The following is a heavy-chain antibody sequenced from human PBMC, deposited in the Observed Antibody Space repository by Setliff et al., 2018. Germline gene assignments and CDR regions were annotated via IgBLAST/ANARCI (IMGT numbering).Heavy chain of an antibody. V-gene: IGHV1-69*13. CDR3: ARGNGGYSPYS. Sequence: GASVKVSCKTSGYIFSDFYVHWVRQAPGQGLEWMGGIIPIFGTANYAQKFQGRVTITADESTSTAYMELSSLRSEDTAVYYCARGNGGYSPYSWGQGTLVTVSS. CDR1: GYIFSDFY. D-gene: IGHD2-15*01. CDR2: IIPIFGTA. J-gene: IGHJ4*02.